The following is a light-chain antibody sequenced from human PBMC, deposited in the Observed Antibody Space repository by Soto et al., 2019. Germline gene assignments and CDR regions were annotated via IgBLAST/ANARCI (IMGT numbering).Light chain of an antibody. CDR2: DAS. CDR1: QSISSW. V-gene: IGKV1-5*01. J-gene: IGKJ4*01. Sequence: DIQMTQSRAILSASVGDRVIITCRASQSISSWLAWYQQKPGKAPKLLIYDASSLESGVPSRFSGSGSGTEFSLTISSLQPDDFATYYCEQYNSYSGLTFGGGTKVEIK. CDR3: EQYNSYSGLT.